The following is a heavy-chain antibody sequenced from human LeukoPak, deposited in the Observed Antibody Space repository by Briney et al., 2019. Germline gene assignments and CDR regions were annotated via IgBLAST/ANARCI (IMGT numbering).Heavy chain of an antibody. V-gene: IGHV3-7*03. CDR2: IKQDGSEK. J-gene: IGHJ4*02. Sequence: SGGSLRLSCAASGFTFGDTWMNWVRQVPGQGLEWVANIKQDGSEKFYVASVKGRFTISRDNGKSSLYLQMNSLRAEDTALYYCATSYDMGWLIGYWGQGTLVTVS. CDR3: ATSYDMGWLIGY. CDR1: GFTFGDTW. D-gene: IGHD3/OR15-3a*01.